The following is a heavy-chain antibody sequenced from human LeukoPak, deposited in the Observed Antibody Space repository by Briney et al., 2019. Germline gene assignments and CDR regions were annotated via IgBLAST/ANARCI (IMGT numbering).Heavy chain of an antibody. J-gene: IGHJ4*02. V-gene: IGHV1-8*01. D-gene: IGHD6-13*01. CDR2: MNPNSGNT. CDR3: ARGSLGSSWYILDY. CDR1: GYTFTSYD. Sequence: GASVKVSCKAFGYTFTSYDINWVRQATGQGLEWMGWMNPNSGNTGYAQKFQGRVTMTRNTSISTAYMELSSLRSEDTAVYYCARGSLGSSWYILDYWGQGTLVTVSS.